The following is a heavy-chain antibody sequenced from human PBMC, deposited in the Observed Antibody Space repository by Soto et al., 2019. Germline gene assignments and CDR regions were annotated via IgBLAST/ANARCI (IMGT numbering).Heavy chain of an antibody. V-gene: IGHV4-30-4*01. J-gene: IGHJ5*02. Sequence: SETLSLTCTVSGGSISSGDYYWRWIRQPPGKGLEWIGYIYYSGSTYYNPSLKSRVTISVDTSKNQFSLKLSSVTAADTAVYYCAREYSSSWDWFDPWGQGTLVTVSS. CDR1: GGSISSGDYY. CDR2: IYYSGST. CDR3: AREYSSSWDWFDP. D-gene: IGHD6-6*01.